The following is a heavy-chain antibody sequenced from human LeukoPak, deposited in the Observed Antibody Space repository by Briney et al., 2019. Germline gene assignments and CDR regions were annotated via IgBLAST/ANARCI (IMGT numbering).Heavy chain of an antibody. CDR1: GFSFSSYN. Sequence: PGGSLRLSCAASGFSFSSYNMNWVRQAPGKGLEWVSAISGSGGSTYYADSVKGRFTISRDNSKNTLYLQMNSLRAEDTAVYYCAKDPTYYYDSSGYINWFDPWGQGTLVTVSS. J-gene: IGHJ5*02. CDR2: ISGSGGST. V-gene: IGHV3-23*01. D-gene: IGHD3-22*01. CDR3: AKDPTYYYDSSGYINWFDP.